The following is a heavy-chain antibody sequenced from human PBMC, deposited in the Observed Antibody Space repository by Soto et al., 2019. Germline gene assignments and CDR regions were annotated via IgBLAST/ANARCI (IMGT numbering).Heavy chain of an antibody. CDR1: GYTFTTFD. Sequence: ASVKVSCKASGYTFTTFDINWMRQAPGQGLEWLGWMNADSGNTGYAQKFQGRVTLTRSTSISTAYMELNSLTSEDTAVYYCARNKRETEDFDYWGQGTLVTVSS. CDR2: MNADSGNT. J-gene: IGHJ4*02. V-gene: IGHV1-8*01. CDR3: ARNKRETEDFDY.